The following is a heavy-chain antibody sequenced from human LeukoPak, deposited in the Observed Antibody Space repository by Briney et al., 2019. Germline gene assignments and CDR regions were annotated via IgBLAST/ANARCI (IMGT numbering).Heavy chain of an antibody. D-gene: IGHD2-2*01. V-gene: IGHV3-23*01. J-gene: IGHJ4*02. Sequence: GGSLRLSCAASGFTFSTYAMSWVRQAPGKGLEWVSTISGSGGGTYYADSVKGRFTISRDNSKNTLYLQMGSLRAEDMAVYYCARGPFYCSSTSCYTFDYWGQGTLVTVSS. CDR3: ARGPFYCSSTSCYTFDY. CDR1: GFTFSTYA. CDR2: ISGSGGGT.